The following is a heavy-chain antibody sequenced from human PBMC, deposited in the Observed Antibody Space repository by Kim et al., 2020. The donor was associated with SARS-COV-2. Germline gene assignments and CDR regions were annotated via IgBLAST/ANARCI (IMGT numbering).Heavy chain of an antibody. CDR3: ARRRGMVYAIREYYFDY. Sequence: SETLSLTCTVSGGSISSSSYYWGWIRQPPGKGLEWIGSIYYSGSTYYNPSLKSRVTISVDTSKNQFSLKLSSVTAADTAVYYCARRRGMVYAIREYYFDYWGQGTLVTVSS. CDR2: IYYSGST. V-gene: IGHV4-39*01. D-gene: IGHD2-8*01. CDR1: GGSISSSSYY. J-gene: IGHJ4*02.